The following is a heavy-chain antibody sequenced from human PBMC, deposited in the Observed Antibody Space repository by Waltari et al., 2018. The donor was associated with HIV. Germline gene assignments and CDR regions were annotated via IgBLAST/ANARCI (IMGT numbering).Heavy chain of an antibody. V-gene: IGHV3-49*03. CDR2: IRRKVYGGTT. Sequence: EVQLVESGGGLVQPGRSLRLSCTASGFTFGDYVMSWFRQAPGKGLGWVGVIRRKVYGGTTEYAASVKGKFTISRDDSKSIAYLQMNSLKTEDTAVYYCTRDGLYYDFWSGYPGYWGQGTLVTVSS. J-gene: IGHJ4*02. CDR1: GFTFGDYV. CDR3: TRDGLYYDFWSGYPGY. D-gene: IGHD3-3*01.